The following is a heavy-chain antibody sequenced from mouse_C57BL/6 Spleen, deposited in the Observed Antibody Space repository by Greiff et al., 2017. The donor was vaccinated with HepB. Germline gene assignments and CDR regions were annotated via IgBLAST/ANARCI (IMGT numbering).Heavy chain of an antibody. Sequence: EVQLQQSGPELVKPGASVKMSCKASGYTFTDYHMHWVKQSHGKSLEWIGYINPNNGGTSYNQKFKGKATLTVNKSSSTAYMELRSLTSEDSAVYYCARRLTGLYYYAMDYWGQGTSVTVSS. CDR1: GYTFTDYH. V-gene: IGHV1-22*01. J-gene: IGHJ4*01. CDR3: ARRLTGLYYYAMDY. D-gene: IGHD4-1*01. CDR2: INPNNGGT.